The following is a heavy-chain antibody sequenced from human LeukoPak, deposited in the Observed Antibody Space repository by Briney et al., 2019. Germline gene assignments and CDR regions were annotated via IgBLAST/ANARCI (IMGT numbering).Heavy chain of an antibody. Sequence: GGSLRLSCAASGFTFSSYAMSWVRQAPGKGLEWVSAISGSGGSTYYADSVKGRFTISRDNSKNTLYLQMNSLRAEDTAVYYCPKYSSSWYVYYGMDVWGQGTTVTVSS. CDR1: GFTFSSYA. CDR2: ISGSGGST. V-gene: IGHV3-23*01. J-gene: IGHJ6*02. CDR3: PKYSSSWYVYYGMDV. D-gene: IGHD6-13*01.